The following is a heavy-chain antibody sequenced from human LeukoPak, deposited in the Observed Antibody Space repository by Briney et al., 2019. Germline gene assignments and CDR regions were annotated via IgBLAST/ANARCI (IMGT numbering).Heavy chain of an antibody. Sequence: GESLKISCKGSGYSFTSSWIGWVRQMPGKGLEWMGIIYPGDSDTRYSPSFQGQVTISADKSISTAYLQWSSLRASDTAMYYCARPHTLDRTTKYYFDYWGQGTLVTVSS. J-gene: IGHJ4*02. CDR3: ARPHTLDRTTKYYFDY. CDR2: IYPGDSDT. CDR1: GYSFTSSW. V-gene: IGHV5-51*01. D-gene: IGHD1-14*01.